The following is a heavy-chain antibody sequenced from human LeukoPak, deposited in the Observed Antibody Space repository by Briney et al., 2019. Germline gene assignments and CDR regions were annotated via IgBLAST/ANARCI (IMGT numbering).Heavy chain of an antibody. J-gene: IGHJ5*02. CDR3: ARDPYCSSTSCYSS. CDR2: MNPNSGNT. V-gene: IGHV1-8*01. D-gene: IGHD2-2*01. CDR1: GYTFTSYD. Sequence: GASVKVSCKASGYTFTSYDINWVRQATGQGLEWMGWMNPNSGNTGYAQKFQGRVTMTRNTSISTAYMELNSLRSEDTAVYYCARDPYCSSTSCYSSWGQGTLVTVSS.